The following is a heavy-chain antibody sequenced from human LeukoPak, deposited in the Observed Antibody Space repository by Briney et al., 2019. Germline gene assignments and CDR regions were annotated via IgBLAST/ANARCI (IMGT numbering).Heavy chain of an antibody. CDR1: GFTFSTHA. D-gene: IGHD3-10*02. J-gene: IGHJ4*02. V-gene: IGHV3-23*01. Sequence: QPGGSLRLSCAASGFTFSTHAMSWVRQAPWKGLEWVSALSPSGGITYYDDSVKGRFTISRDNSKNTLYLQMNSLTAEDTAVYYCAKGVNYFVLEYWGQGTLVTISS. CDR2: LSPSGGIT. CDR3: AKGVNYFVLEY.